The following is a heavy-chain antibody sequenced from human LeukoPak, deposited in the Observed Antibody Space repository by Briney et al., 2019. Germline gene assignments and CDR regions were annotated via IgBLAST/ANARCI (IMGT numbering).Heavy chain of an antibody. CDR3: ARLYHYYYYMDV. CDR2: ISSSGSTI. V-gene: IGHV3-48*03. J-gene: IGHJ6*03. Sequence: GGSLRLSCAASGFTFSSYEMNWVRQAPGKGLEWVSYISSSGSTIYYADSVKGRFTISRDNAKNSLYLQMNSLRAEDTALYYCARLYHYYYYMDVWGKGTTVTVSS. CDR1: GFTFSSYE.